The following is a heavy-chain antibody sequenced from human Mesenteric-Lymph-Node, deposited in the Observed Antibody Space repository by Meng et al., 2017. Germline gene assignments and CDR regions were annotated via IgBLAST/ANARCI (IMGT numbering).Heavy chain of an antibody. CDR2: ISSGYGV. CDR1: GFMFSDQY. V-gene: IGHV3-11*04. J-gene: IGHJ5*02. D-gene: IGHD2-15*01. CDR3: ASLVVVADRNWFDP. Sequence: GGSLRLSCAASGFMFSDQYMSWIRQAPGKGLEWVSHISSGYGVYYADSVKGRFTISRDNAKRSLFLQMNNLRAEDTAVYYCASLVVVADRNWFDPWGQGILVTVSS.